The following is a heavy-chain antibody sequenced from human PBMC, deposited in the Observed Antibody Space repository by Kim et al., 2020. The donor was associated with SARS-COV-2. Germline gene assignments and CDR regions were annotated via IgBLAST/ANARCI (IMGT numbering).Heavy chain of an antibody. Sequence: TGYAQKFQGSVTMTRNTSISTAYMELSSLRSEDTAVYYCATGSHGYYFDYWGQGTLVTVSS. D-gene: IGHD1-26*01. CDR3: ATGSHGYYFDY. V-gene: IGHV1-8*01. CDR2: T. J-gene: IGHJ4*02.